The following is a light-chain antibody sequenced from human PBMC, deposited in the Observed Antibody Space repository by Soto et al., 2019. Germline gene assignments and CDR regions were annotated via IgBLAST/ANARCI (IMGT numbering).Light chain of an antibody. J-gene: IGKJ3*01. CDR3: QQSSNVFFT. Sequence: DIQMTQSPSSLSASVGDRVTITCRASQSITTYLNWYQHKPGKAPKLLIYAASRLQGGVPSRFSGSGSGTDFTLTITNLQPEDFATYYCQQSSNVFFTFGHGTKLEIK. V-gene: IGKV1-39*01. CDR2: AAS. CDR1: QSITTY.